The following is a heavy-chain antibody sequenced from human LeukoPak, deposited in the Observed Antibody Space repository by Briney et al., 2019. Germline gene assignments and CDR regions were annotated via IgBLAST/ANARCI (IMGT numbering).Heavy chain of an antibody. V-gene: IGHV1-2*06. J-gene: IGHJ6*02. D-gene: IGHD2-2*02. CDR2: IIPNSGGT. Sequence: ASVKVSCKASGYTFTGYYMHWVRQAPGQGLEWMGRIIPNSGGTEYAQKFLGRVTMTRDTSISTAYMELSRLRSDDTAVYYCARTFCSTTSCYSNMDVWGQGTTVTVSS. CDR1: GYTFTGYY. CDR3: ARTFCSTTSCYSNMDV.